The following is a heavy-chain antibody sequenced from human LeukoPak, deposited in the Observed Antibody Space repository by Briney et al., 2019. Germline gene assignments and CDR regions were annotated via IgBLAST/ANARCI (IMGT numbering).Heavy chain of an antibody. CDR3: ARISIYYYDMDV. CDR2: IYYSGST. Sequence: PSETLSLTCTVSVGSVSSGTYYWSWLRQPPGKGLEWIGYIYYSGSTNYNPSLKSRVTISVDTSKNQFSLKLTSVTAADTAVYYCARISIYYYDMDVWGQGTTVTVSS. V-gene: IGHV4-61*01. J-gene: IGHJ6*02. CDR1: VGSVSSGTYY.